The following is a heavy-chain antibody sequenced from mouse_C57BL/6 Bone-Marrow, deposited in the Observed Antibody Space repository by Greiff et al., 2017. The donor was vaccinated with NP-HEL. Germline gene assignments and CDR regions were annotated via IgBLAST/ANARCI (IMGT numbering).Heavy chain of an antibody. J-gene: IGHJ4*01. CDR3: TSIYYYGSSYYYYAMDY. Sequence: EVKLVESGGGLVQPGGSMKLSCAASGFTFSDAWMDWVRQSPEKGLEWVAEIRNKANNHATYYAVSVKGRFTISRDDSKSSVYLQMNSLRAGDTGIYYCTSIYYYGSSYYYYAMDYWGQGTSVTVSS. CDR1: GFTFSDAW. CDR2: IRNKANNHAT. D-gene: IGHD1-1*01. V-gene: IGHV6-6*01.